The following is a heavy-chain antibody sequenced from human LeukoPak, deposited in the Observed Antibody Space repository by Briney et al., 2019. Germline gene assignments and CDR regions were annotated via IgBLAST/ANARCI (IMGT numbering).Heavy chain of an antibody. CDR2: ISSSGSTI. CDR1: GFTFSSYE. J-gene: IGHJ4*02. CDR3: ARVSGQDILTGSHDY. Sequence: GGSLRLSCAASGFTFSSYEMNWVRQAPGKGLEWVSYISSSGSTIYYADSVKGRFTISRDNAKNSLYLQMNSLRAEDTAVYYCARVSGQDILTGSHDYWGQGTLVTVSS. D-gene: IGHD3-9*01. V-gene: IGHV3-48*03.